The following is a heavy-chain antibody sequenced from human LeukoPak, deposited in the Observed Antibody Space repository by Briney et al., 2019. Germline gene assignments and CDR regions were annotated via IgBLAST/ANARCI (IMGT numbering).Heavy chain of an antibody. Sequence: SETLSLTCTVSGDSINCASCYWGWIRQPPGKGLEWIGSIYYSGSTYYNPSLKSRVTMSVDTSTNQFSLKLNSVTAADTAVYYCARRIKAFVIWVVAATGAFDIWGQGTMVTVSS. D-gene: IGHD2-15*01. CDR3: ARRIKAFVIWVVAATGAFDI. J-gene: IGHJ3*02. CDR2: IYYSGST. V-gene: IGHV4-39*07. CDR1: GDSINCASCY.